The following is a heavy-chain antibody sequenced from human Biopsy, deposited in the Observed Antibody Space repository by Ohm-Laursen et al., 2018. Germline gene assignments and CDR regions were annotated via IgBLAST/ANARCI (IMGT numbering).Heavy chain of an antibody. Sequence: SSVKVSCKPSGGTSSNFAISWVRQAPGQGLERMGWINTYNGNTNYAQNLQGRVTMTTDTSTSTAYMELRSLRSDDTAVYYCARERGGYKRTDYWGQGTLVTVSS. CDR2: INTYNGNT. V-gene: IGHV1-18*01. CDR3: ARERGGYKRTDY. J-gene: IGHJ4*02. D-gene: IGHD5-24*01. CDR1: GGTSSNFA.